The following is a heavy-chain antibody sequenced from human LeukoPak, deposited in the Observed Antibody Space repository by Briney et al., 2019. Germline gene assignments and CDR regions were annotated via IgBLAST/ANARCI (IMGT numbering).Heavy chain of an antibody. D-gene: IGHD6-19*01. Sequence: SETLSLTCAVYGGSFSGYYWGWIRQPPGKGLEWIGEINHSGSTNYNPSLKSRVTISVDTSKNQFSLKLSSVTAADTAVYYCASLNLYNSSGWYWGQGTLVTVSS. CDR3: ASLNLYNSSGWY. V-gene: IGHV4-34*01. CDR2: INHSGST. J-gene: IGHJ4*02. CDR1: GGSFSGYY.